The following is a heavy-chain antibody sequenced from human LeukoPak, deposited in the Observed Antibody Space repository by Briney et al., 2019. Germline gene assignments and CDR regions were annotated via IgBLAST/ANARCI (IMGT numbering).Heavy chain of an antibody. CDR1: GFSLSTSGVG. CDR2: IYWDDDK. J-gene: IGHJ1*01. V-gene: IGHV2-5*02. Sequence: SGPTLVKPTQTRTLTCTFSGFSLSTSGVGVGWIRQPPGKALEWLALIYWDDDKRYSPSLKSRLTITKDTSNNQVVLTMTNMDTGAACEYSSALRPPGSGSHRYFQHWGQGTLVTVSS. CDR3: ALRPPGSGSHRYFQH. D-gene: IGHD3-16*02.